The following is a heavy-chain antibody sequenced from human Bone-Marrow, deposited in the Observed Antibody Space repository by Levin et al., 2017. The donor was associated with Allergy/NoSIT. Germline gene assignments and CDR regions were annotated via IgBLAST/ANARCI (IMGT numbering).Heavy chain of an antibody. J-gene: IGHJ4*02. CDR1: GFPFSSYG. CDR3: ARDAVQYYYDSSGTLDY. V-gene: IGHV3-33*01. Sequence: LSLTCAASGFPFSSYGMHWVRQAPGKGLEWVAVIWYDGSNKYYADSVKGRFTISRDNSKNTLYLQMNSLRAEDTAVYYCARDAVQYYYDSSGTLDYWGQGTLVTVSS. D-gene: IGHD3-22*01. CDR2: IWYDGSNK.